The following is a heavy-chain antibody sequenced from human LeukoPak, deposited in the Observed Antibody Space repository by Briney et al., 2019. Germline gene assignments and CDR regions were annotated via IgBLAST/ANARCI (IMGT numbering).Heavy chain of an antibody. CDR1: GFTFSSYS. CDR3: ARGAPYYDPPH. J-gene: IGHJ4*02. D-gene: IGHD3-3*01. CDR2: ISSSSSYI. Sequence: GGSLRLSCAASGFTFSSYSMNWVRPARGKGLAGVSSISSSSSYIYYADSVKGRFTISRDNAKNSLYLQMNSLRAEDTAVYYCARGAPYYDPPHWGQGTLVTVSS. V-gene: IGHV3-21*01.